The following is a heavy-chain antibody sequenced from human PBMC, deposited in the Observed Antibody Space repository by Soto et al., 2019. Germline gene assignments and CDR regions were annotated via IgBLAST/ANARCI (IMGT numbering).Heavy chain of an antibody. J-gene: IGHJ6*02. Sequence: KTSETLSLACAVYGGSFSGYYWSWIRQPPGKGLEWIGEINHSGSTNYNPSLKSRVTISVDTSKNQFSLKLSSVTAADTAVYYCARVRKLELRWYGTDVWGQATTVTVSS. V-gene: IGHV4-34*01. D-gene: IGHD1-7*01. CDR1: GGSFSGYY. CDR3: ARVRKLELRWYGTDV. CDR2: INHSGST.